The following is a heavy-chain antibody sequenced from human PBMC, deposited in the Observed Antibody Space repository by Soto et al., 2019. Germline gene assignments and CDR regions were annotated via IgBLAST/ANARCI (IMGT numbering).Heavy chain of an antibody. D-gene: IGHD1-1*01. CDR2: MSHSGGT. Sequence: SETLSLTCAVYGGFVSSGSYYWSWIRQPPGKGLEWIGEMSHSGGTHFNPSLKSRVTISVDTSKNQFSLMMSSVTAADTALYNCARVERGTATTVVDAFDIWGPGTMVTVSS. CDR1: GGFVSSGSYY. CDR3: ARVERGTATTVVDAFDI. V-gene: IGHV4-61*01. J-gene: IGHJ3*02.